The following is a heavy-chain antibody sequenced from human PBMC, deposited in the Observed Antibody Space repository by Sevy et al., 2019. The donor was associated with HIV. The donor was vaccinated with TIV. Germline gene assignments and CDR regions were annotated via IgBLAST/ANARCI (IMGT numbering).Heavy chain of an antibody. J-gene: IGHJ3*02. Sequence: GGSLRLSCAASGFTFRIYGMSWVRQAPGKGLEWVSSISGPGALTYYVDSVKGRFTISRDNSKNTLFLQMNSLRAEDTALYFCAKEDYPATDYADYGPNGFDIWGQGTMVTVSS. CDR3: AKEDYPATDYADYGPNGFDI. CDR1: GFTFRIYG. D-gene: IGHD4-17*01. CDR2: ISGPGALT. V-gene: IGHV3-23*01.